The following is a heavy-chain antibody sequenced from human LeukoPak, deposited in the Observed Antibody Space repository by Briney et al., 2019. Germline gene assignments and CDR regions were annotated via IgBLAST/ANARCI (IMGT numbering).Heavy chain of an antibody. V-gene: IGHV4-34*01. D-gene: IGHD6-19*01. CDR2: INHSGST. CDR1: GGSFSGYY. CDR3: ARDLSVAGTTGGYNWFDP. J-gene: IGHJ5*02. Sequence: SETLSLTCAVYGGSFSGYYWSWIRQPPGKGLEWIGEINHSGSTNYNPSLKSRVTISVDTSKNQFSLKLSSVTAADTAVYYCARDLSVAGTTGGYNWFDPWGQGTLVTVSS.